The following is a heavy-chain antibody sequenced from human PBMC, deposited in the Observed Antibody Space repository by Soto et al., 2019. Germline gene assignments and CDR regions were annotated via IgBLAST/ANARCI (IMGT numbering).Heavy chain of an antibody. J-gene: IGHJ4*02. D-gene: IGHD3-22*01. CDR3: ARDNSPGSRYYDSSGYYKIFDY. CDR2: ISHVGSNE. Sequence: HPGWSLRLSCAASGFTFSNYATHWVRQAPGKGLEWVAAISHVGSNEYYRDSVKGRFTISRDNSKNTLFLQMNSLKTEDTAVYYCARDNSPGSRYYDSSGYYKIFDYWGQGTLVTVSS. CDR1: GFTFSNYA. V-gene: IGHV3-30-3*01.